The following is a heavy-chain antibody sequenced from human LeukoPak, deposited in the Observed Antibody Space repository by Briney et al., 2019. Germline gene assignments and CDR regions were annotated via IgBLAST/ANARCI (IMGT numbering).Heavy chain of an antibody. V-gene: IGHV3-30-3*01. J-gene: IGHJ4*02. CDR3: ARGSGLLWFGESAGY. D-gene: IGHD3-10*01. CDR2: ISYDGSNK. CDR1: GGSFSGYY. Sequence: LSLTCGVSGGSFSGYYWTWIRQSPGKGLEWVAVISYDGSNKYYADSVKGRFTISRDNSKNTLYLQMNSLRAEDTAVYYCARGSGLLWFGESAGYWGQGTLVTVSS.